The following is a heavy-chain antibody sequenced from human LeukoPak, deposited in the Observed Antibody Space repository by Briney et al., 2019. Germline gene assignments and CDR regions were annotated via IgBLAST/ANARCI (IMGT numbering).Heavy chain of an antibody. CDR2: IKQDGSEK. J-gene: IGHJ4*02. D-gene: IGHD6-13*01. CDR1: GFTFGTHA. Sequence: QSGGSLRLSCAASGFTFGTHAMTWVRQAPGKGLEWVANIKQDGSEKYYVDSVKGRFTISRDNAKNSLYLQMNSLRAEDTAVHYCARGSISEVEFDFSSSWRGSGGLYYFDYWGQGTLVTVSS. V-gene: IGHV3-7*01. CDR3: ARGSISEVEFDFSSSWRGSGGLYYFDY.